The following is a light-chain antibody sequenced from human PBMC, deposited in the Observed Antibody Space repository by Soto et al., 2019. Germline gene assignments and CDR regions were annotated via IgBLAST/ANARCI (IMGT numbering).Light chain of an antibody. CDR1: QSVSSNF. CDR3: HQYGSSPRT. CDR2: AAS. J-gene: IGKJ2*01. V-gene: IGKV3-20*01. Sequence: EIVLTQSPGTLSLSPGERATLSCRASQSVSSNFLAWYQHKPGQAPRLLIYAASSRATGIPDRFSASGSGTDFTLTISRLEPEDFAVYYCHQYGSSPRTFGQGTKLEIK.